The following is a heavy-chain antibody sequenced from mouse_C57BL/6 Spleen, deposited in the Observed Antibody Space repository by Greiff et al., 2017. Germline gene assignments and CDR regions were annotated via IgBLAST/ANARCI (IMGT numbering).Heavy chain of an antibody. D-gene: IGHD4-1*01. Sequence: LVESGPGLVAPSQSLSITCTVSGFSLTSYGVDWVRQPPGKGLEWLGVIWGGGSTNYNSALMSKLSISKDNSKCQVFLKMNSLQTDATAMYYCAKRTLGREGYAMDYWGQGTSVTVSS. V-gene: IGHV2-9*01. CDR3: AKRTLGREGYAMDY. J-gene: IGHJ4*01. CDR1: GFSLTSYG. CDR2: IWGGGST.